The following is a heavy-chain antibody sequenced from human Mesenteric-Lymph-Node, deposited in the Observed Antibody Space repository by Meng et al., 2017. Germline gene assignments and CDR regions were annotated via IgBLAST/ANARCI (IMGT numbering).Heavy chain of an antibody. CDR2: ISGSGGST. CDR3: AKALPKSRSGAFDI. V-gene: IGHV3-23*01. CDR1: GFTFSSYA. Sequence: GESLKISCAASGFTFSSYAMSWVRQAPGKGLEWVSAISGSGGSTYYADSVKGRFTISRDNSKNTLYLQMNSLRAEDTAVYYCAKALPKSRSGAFDIWGQGTMVTVSS. D-gene: IGHD3-10*01. J-gene: IGHJ3*02.